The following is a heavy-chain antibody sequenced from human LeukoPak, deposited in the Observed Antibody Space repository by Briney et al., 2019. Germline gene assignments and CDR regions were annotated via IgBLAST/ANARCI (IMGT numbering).Heavy chain of an antibody. V-gene: IGHV4-34*01. J-gene: IGHJ4*02. CDR3: ARGRGGRGRYCSSTSCQTYYFDY. CDR1: GGSFSGYY. D-gene: IGHD2-2*01. CDR2: INHSGST. Sequence: SEALSLTCAVYGGSFSGYYWSWIRKPPGKGLEWIGEINHSGSTNYNASLKSRVTISVDTSKNQFSLKVSSVTAADTAVYYCARGRGGRGRYCSSTSCQTYYFDYWGQGTLVTDSS.